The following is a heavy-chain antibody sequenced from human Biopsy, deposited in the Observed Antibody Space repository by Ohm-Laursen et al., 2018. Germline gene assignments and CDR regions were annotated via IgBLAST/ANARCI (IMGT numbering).Heavy chain of an antibody. V-gene: IGHV4-59*08. CDR3: ARHSLDDFWSGAHYYFDY. Sequence: SDTLSLTCTVSGGSISSHYWSWIRQPPGKGLEWIGHVYYSGSTFYNSSLESRVTVSVDTSKNQFHLRLTSMSASDTAVYYCARHSLDDFWSGAHYYFDYWGLGTLVTVSS. CDR1: GGSISSHY. J-gene: IGHJ4*02. CDR2: VYYSGST. D-gene: IGHD3-3*01.